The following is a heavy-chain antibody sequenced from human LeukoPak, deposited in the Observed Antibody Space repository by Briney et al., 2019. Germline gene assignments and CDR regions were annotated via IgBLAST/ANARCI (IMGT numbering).Heavy chain of an antibody. CDR1: GFTLSGYW. J-gene: IGHJ3*02. V-gene: IGHV3-74*01. Sequence: GGSLRLSCAASGFTLSGYWMHWVCQAPGKGLVWVSRINSDGSSTTYADSVKGRFTISRDNAKNTLYLQMNSLRAEDAAVYHCAREGIGVGGAFDTWGQGTMVTVSS. CDR3: AREGIGVGGAFDT. CDR2: INSDGSST. D-gene: IGHD6-19*01.